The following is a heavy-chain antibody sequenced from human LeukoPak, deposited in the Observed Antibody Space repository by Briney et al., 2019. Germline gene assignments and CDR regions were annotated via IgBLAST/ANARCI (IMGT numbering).Heavy chain of an antibody. CDR1: GFTFSSYG. CDR3: AKQSHDYGGYMDF. V-gene: IGHV3-23*01. CDR2: IRNSGGST. Sequence: GGTLRLSCAASGFTFSSYGMNWVRQAPGKGLEWVSTIRNSGGSTSYADSVKGRFTISRDNSKNTLYLQLNSLRADDTALYYCAKQSHDYGGYMDFWGQGTLVTVSS. D-gene: IGHD4-17*01. J-gene: IGHJ4*02.